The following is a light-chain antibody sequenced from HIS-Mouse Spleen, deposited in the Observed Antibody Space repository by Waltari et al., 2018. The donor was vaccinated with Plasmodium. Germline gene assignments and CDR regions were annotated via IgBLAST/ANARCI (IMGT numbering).Light chain of an antibody. V-gene: IGLV3-1*01. CDR3: QAWDSSTASWV. J-gene: IGLJ3*02. Sequence: SYELTQPPSVSVSPGQTASIPCAGDKLGAKYACWYQQKPGQSPVLVIYQDSKRPSGIPERFSGSNSGNTATLTISGTQAMDEADYYCQAWDSSTASWVFGGGTKLTVL. CDR2: QDS. CDR1: KLGAKY.